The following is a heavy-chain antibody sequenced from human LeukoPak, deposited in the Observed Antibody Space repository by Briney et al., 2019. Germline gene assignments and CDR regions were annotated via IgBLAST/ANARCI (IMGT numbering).Heavy chain of an antibody. V-gene: IGHV3-7*01. D-gene: IGHD3-10*02. J-gene: IGHJ6*04. Sequence: GRSLRLSCEASGFTFSNYWMSWVRQAPGKGLEWVANIKQDGSEKYCVGSVKGRFTISRDNAKNSLYLQMNSLRAEDTAVYYCAELGITMIGGVWGKGTTVTISS. CDR2: IKQDGSEK. CDR3: AELGITMIGGV. CDR1: GFTFSNYW.